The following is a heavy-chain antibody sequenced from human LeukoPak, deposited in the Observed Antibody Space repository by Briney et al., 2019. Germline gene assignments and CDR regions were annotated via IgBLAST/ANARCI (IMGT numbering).Heavy chain of an antibody. D-gene: IGHD3-10*01. CDR3: ARESRHKLITMVRGVIRNGMDV. J-gene: IGHJ6*02. Sequence: SETLSLTCTVSGGSISSSSFYWGWIRQPPGKGLEWIGNVYYSGSTYYNPSLKSRVTISVDTSKNQFSLKLSSVTAADTAVYYCARESRHKLITMVRGVIRNGMDVWGQGTTVTVSS. CDR2: VYYSGST. CDR1: GGSISSSSFY. V-gene: IGHV4-39*07.